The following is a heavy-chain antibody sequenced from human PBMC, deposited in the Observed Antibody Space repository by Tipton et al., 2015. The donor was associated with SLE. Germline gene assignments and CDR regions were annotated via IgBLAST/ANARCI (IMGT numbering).Heavy chain of an antibody. D-gene: IGHD3-10*01. J-gene: IGHJ6*02. CDR1: GLSFSNSA. Sequence: SLRLSCAVSGLSFSNSAMTWVRQAPGKGLEWVSTTGGRSGGTYYADSVKGRFTISRDNARDTLYLQLNSLRAEDTAVYYCARLVRGVTSSYYFAMDVWGQGTTVTVSS. CDR2: TGGRSGGT. CDR3: ARLVRGVTSSYYFAMDV. V-gene: IGHV3-23*01.